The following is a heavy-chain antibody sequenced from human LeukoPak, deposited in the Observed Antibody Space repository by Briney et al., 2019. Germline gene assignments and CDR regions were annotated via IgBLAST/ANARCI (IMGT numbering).Heavy chain of an antibody. Sequence: QSSETLSLTCTVSGGSISSYYWSWIRQPAGKGLEWIGRIYASGSTNYNPSLKSRVTISVDTSKNQFSLKLSSVTAADTAVYYCASSRATDPPGLYGMDVWGQGTTVTVSS. D-gene: IGHD2-21*02. J-gene: IGHJ6*02. V-gene: IGHV4-4*07. CDR2: IYASGST. CDR3: ASSRATDPPGLYGMDV. CDR1: GGSISSYY.